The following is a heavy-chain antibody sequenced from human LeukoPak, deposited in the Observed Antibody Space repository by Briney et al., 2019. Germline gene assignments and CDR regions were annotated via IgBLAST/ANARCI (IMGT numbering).Heavy chain of an antibody. Sequence: ASVKVSCKVSGYTLTELSMHWVRQAPGKGLEWMGGFDPEDGETIYAQKFQGRVTMTEDTSTDTAYMGLSSLRSEDTAVYYCATAHYVWGSYRYFDYWGQGTLVTVSS. CDR2: FDPEDGET. CDR3: ATAHYVWGSYRYFDY. D-gene: IGHD3-16*02. J-gene: IGHJ4*02. CDR1: GYTLTELS. V-gene: IGHV1-24*01.